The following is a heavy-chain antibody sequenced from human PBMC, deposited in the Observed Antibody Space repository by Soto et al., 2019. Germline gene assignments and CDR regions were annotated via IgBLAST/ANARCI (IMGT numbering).Heavy chain of an antibody. CDR3: AKVSSSWYAGFFDL. Sequence: EVWLRLYCTPAPLTFSRHAMTSVTEAPGKGLEWVSGLSDSGGSIYYADCVKGRFTMSRDNSMNTLYLQMNTLRAEYTAIYYCAKVSSSWYAGFFDLWGQGT. CDR1: PLTFSRHA. D-gene: IGHD6-13*01. CDR2: LSDSGGSI. V-gene: IGHV3-23*01. J-gene: IGHJ4*02.